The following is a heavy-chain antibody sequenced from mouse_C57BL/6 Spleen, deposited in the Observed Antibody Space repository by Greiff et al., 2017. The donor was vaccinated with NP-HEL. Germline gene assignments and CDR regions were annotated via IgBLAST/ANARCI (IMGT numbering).Heavy chain of an antibody. CDR2: INPGSGGT. V-gene: IGHV1-54*01. CDR3: ARSVTTYYYAMDY. Sequence: QVQLQQSGAELVRPGTSVKVSCKASGYAFTNYLIEWVKQRPGQGLEWIGVINPGSGGTNYNEKFKGKATLTADKSSSTAYMQLSSLTSEDSAVYFCARSVTTYYYAMDYWGQGTSVTVSS. CDR1: GYAFTNYL. D-gene: IGHD2-3*01. J-gene: IGHJ4*01.